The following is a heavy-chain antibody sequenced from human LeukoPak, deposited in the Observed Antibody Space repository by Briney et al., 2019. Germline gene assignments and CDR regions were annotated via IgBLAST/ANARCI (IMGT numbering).Heavy chain of an antibody. Sequence: GRSLRLSCAASGFTFNNNAMSWVRQAPGKGLEWVSTISGSGGNTYYADSVKGRFTISRDNSRNTLYLQMNSLRAEDTAVYYCASWATSSRGDYWGQGTLVTVSS. CDR3: ASWATSSRGDY. V-gene: IGHV3-23*01. J-gene: IGHJ4*02. CDR1: GFTFNNNA. CDR2: ISGSGGNT. D-gene: IGHD3-10*01.